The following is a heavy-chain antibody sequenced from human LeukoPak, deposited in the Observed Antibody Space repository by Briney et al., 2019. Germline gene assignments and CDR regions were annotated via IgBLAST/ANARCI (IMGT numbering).Heavy chain of an antibody. D-gene: IGHD4-11*01. V-gene: IGHV4-39*07. CDR2: IYYSGST. CDR3: ARDGLDYSNYNWFDP. Sequence: SETLSLTCTVPGDYITSTTYYWGWIRQPPGKGLEWIGSIYYSGSTYYNPSLKSRVTISVDTSKNQFSLKLSSVTAADTAVYYCARDGLDYSNYNWFDPWGQGTLVTVSS. J-gene: IGHJ5*02. CDR1: GDYITSTTYY.